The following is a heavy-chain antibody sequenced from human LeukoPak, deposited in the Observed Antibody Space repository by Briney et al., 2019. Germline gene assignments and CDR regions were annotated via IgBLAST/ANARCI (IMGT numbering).Heavy chain of an antibody. J-gene: IGHJ4*02. V-gene: IGHV3-30*02. CDR3: ARTHSSSWGIIDY. D-gene: IGHD3-22*01. CDR1: GFTFSSYA. Sequence: GGSLRLSCAASGFTFSSYAMSWVRQAPGKGLEWMAFVRNDGTTKYYADSVKGRFITSRDNSKNTLYLQMNGLRSEDTAVYYCARTHSSSWGIIDYWGQGTLVTVSS. CDR2: VRNDGTTK.